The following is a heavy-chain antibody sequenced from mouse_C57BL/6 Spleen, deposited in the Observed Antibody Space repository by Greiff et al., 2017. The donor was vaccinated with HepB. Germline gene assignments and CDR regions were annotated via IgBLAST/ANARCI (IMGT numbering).Heavy chain of an antibody. V-gene: IGHV1-55*01. CDR1: GYTFTSYW. J-gene: IGHJ4*01. CDR2: IYPGSGST. Sequence: VQLQQPGAELVKPGASVKMSCKASGYTFTSYWITWVKQRPGQGLEWIGDIYPGSGSTNYNEKFKSKATLTVDTSSSTAYMQLSSLTSEDSAVYYCARHYSNYPYAMDYWGQGTSVTVSS. D-gene: IGHD2-5*01. CDR3: ARHYSNYPYAMDY.